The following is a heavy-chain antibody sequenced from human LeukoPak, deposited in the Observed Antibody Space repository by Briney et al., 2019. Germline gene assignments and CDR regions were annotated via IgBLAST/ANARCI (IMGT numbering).Heavy chain of an antibody. CDR1: GFTSSSYE. Sequence: GSLRLSCAASGFTSSSYEMNWVRQAPGKGLEWVSYISSSGSTIYYADSVKGRFTISRDSAKNSLYLQMNSLRAEDTAVYYCAELGITMIGGVWGKGTTVTISS. J-gene: IGHJ6*04. CDR3: AELGITMIGGV. CDR2: ISSSGSTI. D-gene: IGHD3-10*02. V-gene: IGHV3-48*03.